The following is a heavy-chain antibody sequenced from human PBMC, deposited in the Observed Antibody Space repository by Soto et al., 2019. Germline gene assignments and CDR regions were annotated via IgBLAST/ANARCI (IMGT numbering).Heavy chain of an antibody. V-gene: IGHV3-23*01. CDR2: ISGSGSSR. Sequence: PGGSLRLSCAASGFTFSSFAMSWVRQAPAKGLEWVSAISGSGSSRYHADSVKGRFTISRDNSKNTLYLQVNSLRVEDTAIYYCAKATVEYSSSWPFDYWGKGTQVTVSS. CDR1: GFTFSSFA. D-gene: IGHD6-13*01. J-gene: IGHJ4*02. CDR3: AKATVEYSSSWPFDY.